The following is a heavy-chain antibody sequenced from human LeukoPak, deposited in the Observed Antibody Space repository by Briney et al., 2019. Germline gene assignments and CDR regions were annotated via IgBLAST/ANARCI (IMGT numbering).Heavy chain of an antibody. V-gene: IGHV4-59*08. D-gene: IGHD3-22*01. CDR2: NSGRT. J-gene: IGHJ3*02. CDR1: GGSIGSYF. Sequence: PSETLSLTCTVSGGSIGSYFWSWIRQPPGKGLEWIGYNSGRTKYNPSLKSRVTISVDTSKNQLSLKLSSVTAADTAVYYCARPDSSGYYAGPAFDIWGQGTMVTVSS. CDR3: ARPDSSGYYAGPAFDI.